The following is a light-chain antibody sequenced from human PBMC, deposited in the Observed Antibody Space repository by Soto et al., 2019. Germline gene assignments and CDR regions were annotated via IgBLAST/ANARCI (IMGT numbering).Light chain of an antibody. J-gene: IGKJ4*01. V-gene: IGKV3-11*01. CDR2: DVS. CDR1: QSVDSY. CDR3: QQRRNWPLT. Sequence: EIVLTQSPATLSLSPGERATLSCRASQSVDSYLTWYQQKPGQAPRLLIYDVSKRATGIPVRFSGSGSGTDFTLTISSPEPEDVAIYYCQQRRNWPLTFGGGTKVEIK.